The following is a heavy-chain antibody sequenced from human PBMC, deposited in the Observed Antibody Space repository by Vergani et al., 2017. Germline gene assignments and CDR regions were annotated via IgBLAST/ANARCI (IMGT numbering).Heavy chain of an antibody. CDR3: ASAYSSSWYPY. CDR2: IYYSGST. V-gene: IGHV4-59*01. CDR1: GGSISSYY. Sequence: QVQLQESGPGLVKPSETLSLTCTVSGGSISSYYWSWIRQPPGKGLECIGYIYYSGSTNYNPSLKSRVTISVDTSKNQFSLKLSSVTAADTAVYYCASAYSSSWYPYWGQGTLVTVSS. D-gene: IGHD6-13*01. J-gene: IGHJ4*02.